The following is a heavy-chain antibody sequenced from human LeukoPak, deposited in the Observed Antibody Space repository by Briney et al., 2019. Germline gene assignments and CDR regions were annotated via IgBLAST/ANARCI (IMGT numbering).Heavy chain of an antibody. CDR1: GGSISSSSYY. D-gene: IGHD6-19*01. J-gene: IGHJ5*02. CDR2: IYYSGST. CDR3: ARGLGSGRYAPSNWFDP. Sequence: PSETLSLTCTVSGGSISSSSYYWGWIRQPPGKGLEWIGSIYYSGSTYYNPSLKSRVTISVDTSKNQFSLKLSSVPAADTAVYYCARGLGSGRYAPSNWFDPWGQGTLVTVSS. V-gene: IGHV4-39*07.